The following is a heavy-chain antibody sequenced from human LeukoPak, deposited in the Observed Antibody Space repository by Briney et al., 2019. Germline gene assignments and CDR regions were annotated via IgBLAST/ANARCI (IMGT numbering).Heavy chain of an antibody. D-gene: IGHD6-25*01. Sequence: GESLKISCKGSGYKFTNYWIAWVRQMPGQGLEWLGIIYPRDSDTRYSPSLQGQVSISVDTSIDTAYLQWSSVKASDTAMYYCARLLAAPYYINFWGQGTLVTVSS. J-gene: IGHJ4*02. CDR3: ARLLAAPYYINF. CDR1: GYKFTNYW. CDR2: IYPRDSDT. V-gene: IGHV5-51*01.